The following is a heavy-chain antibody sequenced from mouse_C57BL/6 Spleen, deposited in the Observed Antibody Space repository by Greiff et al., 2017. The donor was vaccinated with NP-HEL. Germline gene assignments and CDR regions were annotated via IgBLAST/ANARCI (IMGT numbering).Heavy chain of an antibody. J-gene: IGHJ2*01. Sequence: QVQLQQPGAELVKPGASVKLSCKASGYTFTSYWMHWVKQRPGKGLEWIGQIYPGDGDTNYNGKFKGKATLTADKSSSTAYMQLSSLTSEDSAVYFCARRNRGFDYWGQGTTLTVSS. V-gene: IGHV1-80*01. CDR3: ARRNRGFDY. D-gene: IGHD3-1*01. CDR1: GYTFTSYW. CDR2: IYPGDGDT.